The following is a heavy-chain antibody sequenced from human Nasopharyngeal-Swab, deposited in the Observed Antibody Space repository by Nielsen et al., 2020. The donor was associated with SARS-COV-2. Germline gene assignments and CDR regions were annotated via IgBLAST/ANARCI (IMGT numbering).Heavy chain of an antibody. CDR1: GFTFSSYM. Sequence: GGSLRLSCAASGFTFSSYMMTWVRQTAGKRLEWVASIGNSGAGTYHADSVKGRFTISRDNFKNTLYLQMNSLRAEDTAVYFCAKLDIGGWLGSTTGYFDYWGQGTLVTVSS. V-gene: IGHV3-23*01. D-gene: IGHD2/OR15-2a*01. CDR2: IGNSGAGT. J-gene: IGHJ4*02. CDR3: AKLDIGGWLGSTTGYFDY.